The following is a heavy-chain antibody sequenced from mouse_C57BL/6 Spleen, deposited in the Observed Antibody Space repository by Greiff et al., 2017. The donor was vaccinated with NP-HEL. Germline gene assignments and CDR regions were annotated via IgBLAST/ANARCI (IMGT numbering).Heavy chain of an antibody. J-gene: IGHJ3*01. D-gene: IGHD1-1*01. CDR1: GYSITSGYY. CDR3: ARGDYYSFAY. V-gene: IGHV3-6*01. Sequence: DVKLQESGPGLVKPSQSLSLTCSVTGYSITSGYYWNWIRQFPGNKLEWMGYISYDGSNNYNPSLKNRISITRDTSKNQFFLKLNSVTTEDTATYYCARGDYYSFAYWGQGTLVTVSA. CDR2: ISYDGSN.